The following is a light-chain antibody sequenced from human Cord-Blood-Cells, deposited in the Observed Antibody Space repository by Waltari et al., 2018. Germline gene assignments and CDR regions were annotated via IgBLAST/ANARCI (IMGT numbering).Light chain of an antibody. V-gene: IGLV2-14*01. J-gene: IGLJ1*01. CDR2: EVS. CDR3: SSYTSSSTPYV. Sequence: QSALTQPASVSGSPGQSITISCTGTSSDVGGYNYVSWYQQHPGKAPKLMIYEVSNRPSGVSNRFSGSKSGKTASLTISGLQAEDEADYYCSSYTSSSTPYVFGTGTKVTVL. CDR1: SSDVGGYNY.